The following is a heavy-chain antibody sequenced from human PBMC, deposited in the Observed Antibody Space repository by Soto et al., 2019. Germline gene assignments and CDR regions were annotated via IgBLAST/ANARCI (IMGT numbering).Heavy chain of an antibody. V-gene: IGHV4-39*01. CDR1: GVSISGSNYY. J-gene: IGHJ4*02. CDR2: IYYSGST. Sequence: QLQLQESGPGLVKPSETLSLTCTVSGVSISGSNYYWGWIRQPPGKGLEWIGSIYYSGSTYYNPALKSRVTISVDTSKNQFSLKLSSVTAADTAVYYCASHSGAYYVVYWGQGTPVTVSS. CDR3: ASHSGAYYVVY. D-gene: IGHD1-26*01.